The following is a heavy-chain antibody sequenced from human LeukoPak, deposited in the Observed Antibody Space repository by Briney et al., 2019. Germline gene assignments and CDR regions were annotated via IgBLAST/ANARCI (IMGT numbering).Heavy chain of an antibody. CDR1: GGSFSSYF. J-gene: IGHJ5*02. CDR2: IYHSGST. CDR3: ARDDRNNWFDP. Sequence: PSETLSLTCTVSGGSFSSYFWSWIRQPPGKGLEWIGSIYHSGSTYYNPSLKSRVTISVDTSKNQFSLKLSSVTAADTAVYYCARDDRNNWFDPWGQGTLVTVSS. V-gene: IGHV4-38-2*02.